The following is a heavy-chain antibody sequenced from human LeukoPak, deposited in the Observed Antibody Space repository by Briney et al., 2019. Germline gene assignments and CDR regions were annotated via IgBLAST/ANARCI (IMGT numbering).Heavy chain of an antibody. CDR1: GFTFSSYW. D-gene: IGHD2-2*01. V-gene: IGHV3-74*01. Sequence: PGGSLRLSCVASGFTFSSYWMHWVRQAPGKGLVWVSRVNSDGSSTNYAASVKGRFTISRDNAKNTLYLQMNSLRAEDTAVYYCAGAGRQCSSTSCYVYYYGMDVWGQGTTVTVSS. CDR2: VNSDGSST. J-gene: IGHJ6*02. CDR3: AGAGRQCSSTSCYVYYYGMDV.